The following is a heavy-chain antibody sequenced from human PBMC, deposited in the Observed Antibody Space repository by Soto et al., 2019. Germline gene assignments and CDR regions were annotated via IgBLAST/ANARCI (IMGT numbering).Heavy chain of an antibody. CDR1: DGSISTYF. V-gene: IGHV4-4*07. CDR3: GSGGQSFWSGQFDC. Sequence: SETLSLPCTLSDGSISTYFCNCIRKPAGKGLEWIGRIDNSGNTNYNPSLKSRVTMSADTSRNQFSLILNSVTAADTAVYYCGSGGQSFWSGQFDCW. J-gene: IGHJ4*01. D-gene: IGHD3-3*01. CDR2: IDNSGNT.